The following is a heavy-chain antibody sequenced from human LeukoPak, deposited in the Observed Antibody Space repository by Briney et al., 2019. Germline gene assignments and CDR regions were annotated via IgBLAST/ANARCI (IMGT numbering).Heavy chain of an antibody. CDR1: GGSISRGSYY. D-gene: IGHD3-3*01. CDR2: VYNSGST. Sequence: SQTLSLTCIVSGGSISRGSYYWNWIRPPAGKGLEWMGRVYNSGSTNYNPSLKSRVTISVDTSKNQFSLKLSSVTAADTAVYYCARGIHTSITIFGVVHDAFDIWGQGTMVTVSS. V-gene: IGHV4-61*02. J-gene: IGHJ3*02. CDR3: ARGIHTSITIFGVVHDAFDI.